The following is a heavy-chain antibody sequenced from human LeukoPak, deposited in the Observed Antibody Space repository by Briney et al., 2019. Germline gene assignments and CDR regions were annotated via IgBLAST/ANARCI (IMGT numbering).Heavy chain of an antibody. CDR2: IIPIFGTA. Sequence: GSSVKVSCKASGRTFSSYAISWVRQAPGQGLEWMGGIIPIFGTANYAQKFQGRVTITADESTSTAYMELSSLRAEDTAVYYCASEGFTATSTFSYFNLWARGTLVTVSS. J-gene: IGHJ2*01. V-gene: IGHV1-69*13. D-gene: IGHD4-17*01. CDR3: ASEGFTATSTFSYFNL. CDR1: GRTFSSYA.